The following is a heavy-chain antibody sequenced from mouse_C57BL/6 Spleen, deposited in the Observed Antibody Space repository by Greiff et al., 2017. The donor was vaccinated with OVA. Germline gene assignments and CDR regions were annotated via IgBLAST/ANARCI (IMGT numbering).Heavy chain of an antibody. D-gene: IGHD1-1*02. J-gene: IGHJ2*01. CDR3: ARLGGYYFDY. CDR2: ISSGSSTI. CDR1: GFTFSDYG. Sequence: EVQRVESGGGLVKPGGSLQLSCAASGFTFSDYGMHWVRQAPEKGLEWVAYISSGSSTIYYADTVKGRFTISRDNDKNTLFLQMTSLRSEDTAMYYCARLGGYYFDYWGQGTTLTVSS. V-gene: IGHV5-17*01.